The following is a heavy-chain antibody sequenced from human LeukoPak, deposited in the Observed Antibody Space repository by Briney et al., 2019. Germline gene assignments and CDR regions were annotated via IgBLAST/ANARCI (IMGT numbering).Heavy chain of an antibody. D-gene: IGHD3-10*01. CDR1: GYTFTVYY. V-gene: IGHV1-2*02. CDR3: ARDWITMVRGVLD. Sequence: ASVKVSCKASGYTFTVYYMHWVRQAPRQGLEWMGWINPNSGGTNYAQKFQGRVTMTRDTSISTAYMELSRLRSDDTAVYYCARDWITMVRGVLDWGQGTLVTVSS. J-gene: IGHJ4*02. CDR2: INPNSGGT.